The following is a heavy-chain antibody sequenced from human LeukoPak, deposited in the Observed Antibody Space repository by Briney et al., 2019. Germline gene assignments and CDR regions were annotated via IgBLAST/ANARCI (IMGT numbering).Heavy chain of an antibody. CDR1: GFTFTTYW. Sequence: GGSLRLSCAASGFTFTTYWMTWVRQAPGKGLEWVANIKQDGSDKYYMDSVKGRFTISRDNANNALYLQMNSLRDEDTAAYYCARVAAAVPDYWGQGTLVTVSS. V-gene: IGHV3-7*04. D-gene: IGHD6-13*01. CDR3: ARVAAAVPDY. J-gene: IGHJ4*02. CDR2: IKQDGSDK.